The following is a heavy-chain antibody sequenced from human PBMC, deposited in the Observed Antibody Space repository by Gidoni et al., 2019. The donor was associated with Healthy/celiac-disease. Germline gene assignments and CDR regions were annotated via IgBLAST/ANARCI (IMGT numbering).Heavy chain of an antibody. V-gene: IGHV3-30*01. D-gene: IGHD5-18*01. CDR3: ARGPGYSYGFTPDPLDY. Sequence: QVQLVESGGGVVQPGRSLRLSCAASGFTFSRYAMHWVRQAPGKGLEWVAVISYDGSNKYYADSVKGRFTISRDNSKNTLYLQMNSLRAEDTAVYYCARGPGYSYGFTPDPLDYWGQGTLVTVSS. CDR1: GFTFSRYA. CDR2: ISYDGSNK. J-gene: IGHJ4*02.